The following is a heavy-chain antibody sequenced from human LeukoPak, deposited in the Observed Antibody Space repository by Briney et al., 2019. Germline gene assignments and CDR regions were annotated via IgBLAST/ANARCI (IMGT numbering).Heavy chain of an antibody. CDR3: AKDLVNKVVPAAIVG. CDR1: GFAFSTYG. J-gene: IGHJ4*02. Sequence: PGRSLRLSCAASGFAFSTYGMHWVRQAPGKGLEWVAVIWYDGNVKYYADSVKGRFTISRDNSKNTLYLQMNSLRAEDTAVYYCAKDLVNKVVPAAIVGWGQGTLVTVSS. CDR2: IWYDGNVK. V-gene: IGHV3-33*06. D-gene: IGHD2-2*01.